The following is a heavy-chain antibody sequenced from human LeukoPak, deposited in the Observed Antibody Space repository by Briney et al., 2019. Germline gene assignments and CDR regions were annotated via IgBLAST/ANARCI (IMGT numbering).Heavy chain of an antibody. CDR1: GGSISSGGYS. CDR2: IYHSGST. V-gene: IGHV4-30-2*01. Sequence: PSETLSLTCAVSGGSISSGGYSWSWIRQPPGKGLEWIGYIYHSGSTYYNPSLESRVTISVDGSKNQFSLKLSSVTAADTALYYCASSKVTMVRGVPRWFDPWGQGTLVTVSS. CDR3: ASSKVTMVRGVPRWFDP. D-gene: IGHD3-10*01. J-gene: IGHJ5*02.